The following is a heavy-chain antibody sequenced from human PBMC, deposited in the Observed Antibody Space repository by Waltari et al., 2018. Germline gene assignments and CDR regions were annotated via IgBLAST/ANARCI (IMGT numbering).Heavy chain of an antibody. CDR2: IYYSGST. CDR3: ARVESGYYFY. V-gene: IGHV4-59*01. Sequence: QVQLQESGPGLVKPSETLSLTCTVSGGSISRYYWSWIRQPPGKGLEWIGYIYYSGSTNYNPSLKSRVTISVDTSKNQFSLKLSSVTAADTAVYYCARVESGYYFYWGQGTLVTVSS. CDR1: GGSISRYY. J-gene: IGHJ4*02. D-gene: IGHD3-3*01.